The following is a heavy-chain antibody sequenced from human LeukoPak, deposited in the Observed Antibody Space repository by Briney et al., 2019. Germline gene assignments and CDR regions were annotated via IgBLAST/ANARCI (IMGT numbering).Heavy chain of an antibody. J-gene: IGHJ4*02. CDR3: ARDRLSVAGPGLWED. CDR2: IYYSGST. Sequence: PSQTLSLTCTVSGGSISSGGYYWSWIRQHPGKGLEWIGYIYYSGSTYYNPSLKSRVTISVDTSKNQFSLKLSSVTAADTAVYYCARDRLSVAGPGLWEDWGQGTLVTVSS. V-gene: IGHV4-31*03. D-gene: IGHD6-19*01. CDR1: GGSISSGGYY.